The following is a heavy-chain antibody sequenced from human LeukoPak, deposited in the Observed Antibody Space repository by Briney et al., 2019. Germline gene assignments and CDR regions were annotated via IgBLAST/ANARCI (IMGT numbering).Heavy chain of an antibody. V-gene: IGHV3-33*01. J-gene: IGHJ6*02. CDR2: IWFDGKNE. CDR3: ARDRHCANGVCHSPPGMDV. Sequence: GGSLRLSCAASGFTFSSYGMHWVRQAPGKGLEWAADIWFDGKNEHFADSVKGRFTISRDNSKNTMYLQINSLRAEDTAVYYCARDRHCANGVCHSPPGMDVWGQGTTVTVSS. D-gene: IGHD2-8*01. CDR1: GFTFSSYG.